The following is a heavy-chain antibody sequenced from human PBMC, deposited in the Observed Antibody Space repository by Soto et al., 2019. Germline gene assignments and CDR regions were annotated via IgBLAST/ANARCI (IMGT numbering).Heavy chain of an antibody. CDR3: AKEMAREIGPFDY. Sequence: VQLLESGGGLEQPGGSLRLSCAASGFIFNNYAMSWVRQAPGKGLEWVSSVSGSGDTTSYADSVKGRFTISRDNSKNTLFLQMNSLRAGDTAVYYCAKEMAREIGPFDYWGQGTLVTVSS. V-gene: IGHV3-23*01. CDR2: VSGSGDTT. D-gene: IGHD2-8*01. CDR1: GFIFNNYA. J-gene: IGHJ4*02.